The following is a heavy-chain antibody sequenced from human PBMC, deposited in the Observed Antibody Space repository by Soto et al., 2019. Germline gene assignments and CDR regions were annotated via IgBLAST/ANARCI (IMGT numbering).Heavy chain of an antibody. CDR3: AREKGASRYYFGLDV. V-gene: IGHV3-33*01. D-gene: IGHD2-2*01. Sequence: QVQLVESGGGVVQPGRSLSLSCAASGFTFSSYGMHRVRQAPGKGLEWVAVIWFNGRNKYYADSVKGRFTISRDNSKNTLYLQMSSLRAEDTAVYYCAREKGASRYYFGLDVWGQGTTVTVSS. CDR2: IWFNGRNK. CDR1: GFTFSSYG. J-gene: IGHJ6*02.